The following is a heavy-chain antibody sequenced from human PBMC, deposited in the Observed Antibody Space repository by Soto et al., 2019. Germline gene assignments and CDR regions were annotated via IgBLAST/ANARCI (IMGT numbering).Heavy chain of an antibody. V-gene: IGHV3-20*01. CDR2: INWNGGST. Sequence: SGGSLRLSCAASGFTFDDYGMSWVRQAPGKGLEWVSGINWNGGSTGYADSVKGRFTISRDNAKNSLYLQMNSLRAEDTALYHWARDPGGVTTESNYYYMDVWGKGTTVTVSS. CDR3: ARDPGGVTTESNYYYMDV. D-gene: IGHD4-17*01. J-gene: IGHJ6*03. CDR1: GFTFDDYG.